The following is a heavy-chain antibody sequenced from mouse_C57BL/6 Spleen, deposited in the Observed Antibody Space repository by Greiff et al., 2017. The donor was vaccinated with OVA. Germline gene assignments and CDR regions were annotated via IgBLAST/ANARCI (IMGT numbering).Heavy chain of an antibody. J-gene: IGHJ3*01. CDR1: GYSFTSYY. CDR2: IYPGSGNT. Sequence: VQLQQSGPELVKPGASVKISCKASGYSFTSYYIHWVKQRPGQGLEWIGWIYPGSGNTKYNEKFKGKATLTADTSSSTAYMQLSSLTSEASAVYYWARERGTEGAWFAYWGQGTLVTVSA. CDR3: ARERGTEGAWFAY. D-gene: IGHD3-3*01. V-gene: IGHV1-66*01.